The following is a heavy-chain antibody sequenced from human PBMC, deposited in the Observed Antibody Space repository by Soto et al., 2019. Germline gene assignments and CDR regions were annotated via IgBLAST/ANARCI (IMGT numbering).Heavy chain of an antibody. CDR3: ARSFMVPVYYFDS. J-gene: IGHJ4*01. D-gene: IGHD3-10*01. CDR2: VFYSGST. Sequence: PSETLSLTCTVSGAAIDSHYWSWIRQPPGKGLEWIGQVFYSGSTNYNPSLKSRVTISINTSTKQFSLKLTSVSAADTAVYYCARSFMVPVYYFDSWRHRTSVTASS. V-gene: IGHV4-59*11. CDR1: GAAIDSHY.